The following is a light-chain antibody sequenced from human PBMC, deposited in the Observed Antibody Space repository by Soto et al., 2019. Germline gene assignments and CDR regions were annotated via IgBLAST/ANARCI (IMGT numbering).Light chain of an antibody. J-gene: IGKJ1*01. CDR2: GAS. Sequence: EIMMTQSPANVSVFPGERATLSCRASQSIDSDLAWYQQKPGHVPRLLIYGASTRATGVPARFSGSGSGTEFTLTIISLQSDDFEVYYCQQYSSWRTFGPGTKVEIK. CDR3: QQYSSWRT. CDR1: QSIDSD. V-gene: IGKV3-15*01.